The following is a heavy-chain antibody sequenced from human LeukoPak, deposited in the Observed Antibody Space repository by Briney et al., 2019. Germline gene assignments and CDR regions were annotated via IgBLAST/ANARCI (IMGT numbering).Heavy chain of an antibody. V-gene: IGHV4-39*01. CDR3: ASTNYDILTGYYKGGLGTYYYYYMDV. D-gene: IGHD3-9*01. Sequence: SETLSLTCTVSGGSISSSSYYWGWIRQPPGKGLEWIGSIYYSGSTYYNPSLKSRVTISVDTSKNQFSLKLSSVTAADTAVYYCASTNYDILTGYYKGGLGTYYYYYMDVWGKGTTVTISS. J-gene: IGHJ6*03. CDR2: IYYSGST. CDR1: GGSISSSSYY.